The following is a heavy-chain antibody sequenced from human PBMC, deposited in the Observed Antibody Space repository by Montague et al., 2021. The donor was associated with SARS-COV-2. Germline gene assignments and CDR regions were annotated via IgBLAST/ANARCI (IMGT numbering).Heavy chain of an antibody. J-gene: IGHJ4*02. CDR2: TYHSGST. V-gene: IGHV4-39*01. D-gene: IGHD3-22*01. CDR3: ARHGKTRIAMIVVVIGYFDY. CDR1: GGSISSSSYY. Sequence: SETLSLTCTVSGGSISSSSYYWGWIRQPPGKGLEWIGSTYHSGSTYYNPSLKSRVTISVDTSKNQFSLKLSSATAADTAVYYCARHGKTRIAMIVVVIGYFDYWGQGTLVTVSS.